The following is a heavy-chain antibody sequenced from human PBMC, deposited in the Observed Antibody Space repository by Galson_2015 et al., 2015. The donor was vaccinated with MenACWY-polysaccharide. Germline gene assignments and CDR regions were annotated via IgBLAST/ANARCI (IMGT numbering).Heavy chain of an antibody. CDR1: GDSITSGGYF. D-gene: IGHD1-26*01. CDR3: ARASEGLGGGAHFDP. CDR2: ISYDGGT. V-gene: IGHV4-31*03. Sequence: TLSLTCTVSGDSITSGGYFWSWIRQHPGKGLEWIASISYDGGTYYNPSLKSRVTISVDTPNNQFSLKLNSVTAADTAVYYCARASEGLGGGAHFDPWGQRTLVTVSS. J-gene: IGHJ5*02.